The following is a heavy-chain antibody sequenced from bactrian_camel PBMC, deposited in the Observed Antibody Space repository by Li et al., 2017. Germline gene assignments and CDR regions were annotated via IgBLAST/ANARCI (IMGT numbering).Heavy chain of an antibody. CDR3: GKPVESSSWIGYNV. Sequence: VQLVESGGGLVQPGGSLRLSCATSGFTFSSYGMSWVRQAPGKGLEWVSDYLDSVKGRFTISRDSAKNTLYLELDSLKTEDTAMYYCGKPVESSSWIGYNVWGRGTQVTVS. D-gene: IGHD1*01. CDR1: GFTFSSYG. V-gene: IGHV3S40*01. J-gene: IGHJ4*01.